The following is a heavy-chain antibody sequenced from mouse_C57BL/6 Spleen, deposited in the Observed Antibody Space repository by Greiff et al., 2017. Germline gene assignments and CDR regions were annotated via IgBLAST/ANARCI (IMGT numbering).Heavy chain of an antibody. CDR1: GYTFTDYY. Sequence: EVQLLQSGPELVQPGASVKISCKASGYTFTDYYMNWVKQTPGKSLEWIGDINPNNGGTSYNQKFKGKATLTVDKSYSTAYMELRSLTSEDSAIYYCARGAPYYFDYWGQGTTLTVSS. V-gene: IGHV1-26*01. CDR2: INPNNGGT. CDR3: ARGAPYYFDY. J-gene: IGHJ2*01.